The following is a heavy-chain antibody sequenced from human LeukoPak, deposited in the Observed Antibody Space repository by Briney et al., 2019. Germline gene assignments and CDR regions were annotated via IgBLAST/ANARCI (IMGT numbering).Heavy chain of an antibody. Sequence: GGSLRLSCAASGFTFTNYAMGWVRQTAGKGLEWVPSTSRYGEVTFYADSVKGRFTISRDNSKSTLYLQTNSLRVDDTAIYYCAKARPNYYGRDGLYYTRVGDTWGRGTRVTVFS. V-gene: IGHV3-23*01. D-gene: IGHD3-10*01. CDR3: AKARPNYYGRDGLYYTRVGDT. CDR2: TSRYGEVT. CDR1: GFTFTNYA. J-gene: IGHJ5*02.